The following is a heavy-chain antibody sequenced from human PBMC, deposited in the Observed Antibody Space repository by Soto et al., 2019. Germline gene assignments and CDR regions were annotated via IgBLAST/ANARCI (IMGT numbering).Heavy chain of an antibody. CDR2: IIPILGIA. CDR3: ARVIDIVATGGNAFDI. Sequence: GASVKVSCKASGGTFSSYTISWVRQAPGQGLEWMGRIIPILGIANYAQKFQGRVTITADKSTSTAYMELSSLRSEDTAVYYCARVIDIVATGGNAFDIWGQGTMVTVSS. D-gene: IGHD5-12*01. V-gene: IGHV1-69*02. J-gene: IGHJ3*02. CDR1: GGTFSSYT.